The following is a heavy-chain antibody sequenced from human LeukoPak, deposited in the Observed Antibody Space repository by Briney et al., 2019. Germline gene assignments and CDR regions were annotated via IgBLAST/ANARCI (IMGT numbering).Heavy chain of an antibody. Sequence: GGSLRLSCAASGFTVSSSYMSWVRQAPGKGLEWASVIYSGGSTDSADSVKGRFSISRDNSKNTLYLQMNSLRVEDTAVYYCARRYPYHGMDVWGQGTTVTVSS. V-gene: IGHV3-66*01. J-gene: IGHJ6*02. CDR1: GFTVSSSY. CDR3: ARRYPYHGMDV. CDR2: IYSGGST. D-gene: IGHD1-1*01.